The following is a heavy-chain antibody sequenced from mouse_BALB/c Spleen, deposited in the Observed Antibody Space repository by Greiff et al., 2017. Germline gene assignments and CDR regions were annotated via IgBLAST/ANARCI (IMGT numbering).Heavy chain of an antibody. V-gene: IGHV5-6-5*01. CDR3: ARGPTTVVEYYFDY. Sequence: EVQGVESGGGLVQPGGSLKLSCAASGFTFSSYAMSWVRQTPEKRLEWVASISSGGSTYYPDSVKGRFTISRDNARNILYLQMSSLRSEDTAMYYCARGPTTVVEYYFDYWGQGTTLTVSS. J-gene: IGHJ2*01. CDR2: ISSGGST. CDR1: GFTFSSYA. D-gene: IGHD1-1*01.